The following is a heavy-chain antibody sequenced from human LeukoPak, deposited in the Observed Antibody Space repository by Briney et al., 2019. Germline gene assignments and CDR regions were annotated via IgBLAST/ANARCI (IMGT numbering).Heavy chain of an antibody. CDR3: ARVRCSGTSCYWGFDP. D-gene: IGHD2-2*01. J-gene: IGHJ5*02. CDR1: GGTFSSYA. V-gene: IGHV1-69*04. CDR2: IIPILGIA. Sequence: SVKVSCKASGGTFSSYAISWVRQAPGQGLEWMGRIIPILGIANYAQKFQGRVTITADKSTSTAYMELSSLRSEDTAVYYCARVRCSGTSCYWGFDPWGQGTLVTVSS.